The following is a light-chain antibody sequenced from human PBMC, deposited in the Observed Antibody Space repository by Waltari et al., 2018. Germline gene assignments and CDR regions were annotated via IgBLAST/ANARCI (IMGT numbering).Light chain of an antibody. Sequence: SYELTPAPSVSVSPGQTASTTCSGDNLEDKYVSWYQQKPGQSPVLVIHQDIKRPSGIPERFSGSNSGNTATLTISGTQAMDEADYYCQTWDSSAPVVFGGGTKLTVL. V-gene: IGLV3-1*01. J-gene: IGLJ2*01. CDR2: QDI. CDR3: QTWDSSAPVV. CDR1: NLEDKY.